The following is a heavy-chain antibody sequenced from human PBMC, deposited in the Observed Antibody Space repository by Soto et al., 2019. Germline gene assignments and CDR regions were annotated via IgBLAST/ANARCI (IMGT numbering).Heavy chain of an antibody. Sequence: SETLSLTCNVSGGSISSYYWSWLRQPPGKGLEWIGYIYYSGSTNYNPSLKGRVTISVDTSKNQFSLKLSSVTAADTAVYYCARGLAVAGTFDYWGQGTLVTVSS. CDR1: GGSISSYY. CDR2: IYYSGST. D-gene: IGHD6-19*01. V-gene: IGHV4-59*01. CDR3: ARGLAVAGTFDY. J-gene: IGHJ4*02.